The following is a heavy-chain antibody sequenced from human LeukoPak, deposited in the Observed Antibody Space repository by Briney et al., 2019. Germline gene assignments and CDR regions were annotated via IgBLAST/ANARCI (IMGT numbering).Heavy chain of an antibody. CDR1: GGPFSGYY. CDR2: INHSGST. CDR3: ARSGSYSFDY. J-gene: IGHJ4*02. V-gene: IGHV4-34*01. D-gene: IGHD1-26*01. Sequence: KPSETLSLTCAVYGGPFSGYYWSWIRQPPGKGLEWIGEINHSGSTNYNPSLKSRVTISVDTSKNQFSLKLSSVTAADTAVYYCARSGSYSFDYWGQGTLVTVSS.